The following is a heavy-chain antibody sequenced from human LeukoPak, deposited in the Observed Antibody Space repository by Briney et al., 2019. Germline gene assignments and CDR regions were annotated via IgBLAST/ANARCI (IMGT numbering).Heavy chain of an antibody. CDR1: GYSFTSYW. V-gene: IGHV5-51*01. J-gene: IGHJ4*02. CDR3: ASAFCSRTTCYFDH. CDR2: IYPGDSDT. D-gene: IGHD2-2*01. Sequence: GESLKISCKGSGYSFTSYWIGWVRQTPGKGLEWMGIIYPGDSDTRYSPSFQGQVTISADKSISTAYLQWNSLKASDTAMYYCASAFCSRTTCYFDHWGQGTLVTVSS.